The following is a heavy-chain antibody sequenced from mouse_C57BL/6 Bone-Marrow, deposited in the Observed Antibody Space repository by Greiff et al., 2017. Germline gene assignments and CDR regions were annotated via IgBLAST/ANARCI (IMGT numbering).Heavy chain of an antibody. CDR2: IYPGNSDT. Sequence: VQLQQSGTVLARPGASVKMSCKTSGYTFTSYWMHWVKQRPGQGLEWIGAIYPGNSDTSYNQKIKGKAKLTAVTSASTAYMEISSLTNEDSAVYYGTRRGVLVTTVVGNAMDYWGQGTSVTVSS. CDR3: TRRGVLVTTVVGNAMDY. D-gene: IGHD1-1*01. V-gene: IGHV1-5*01. CDR1: GYTFTSYW. J-gene: IGHJ4*01.